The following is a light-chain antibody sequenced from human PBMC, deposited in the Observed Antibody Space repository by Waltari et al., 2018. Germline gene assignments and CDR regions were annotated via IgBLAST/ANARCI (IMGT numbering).Light chain of an antibody. CDR2: GAS. CDR1: QTITNY. J-gene: IGKJ1*01. V-gene: IGKV1-39*01. CDR3: QQTYITPRT. Sequence: DIHMTQFPTSLSASVEDRATITCRESQTITNYLNWYQQKSGKAPRLLIYGASNLQGGVPSRFRGSGSGTDFTLTIRNLQPEDFASYYCQQTYITPRTFGQGTKVEIK.